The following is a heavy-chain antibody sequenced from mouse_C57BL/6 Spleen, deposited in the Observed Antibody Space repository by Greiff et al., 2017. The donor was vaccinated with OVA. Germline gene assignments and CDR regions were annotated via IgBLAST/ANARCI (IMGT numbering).Heavy chain of an antibody. CDR2: IYPRSGNT. Sequence: QVQLQQSGAELARPGASVKLSCKASGYTFTSYGISWVKQRTGQGLEWIGEIYPRSGNTYYNEKFKGKATLTADKSSSTAYMELRSLTSEDSAVYFCARGADYYGSSYPHFDYWGQGTTLTVSS. CDR3: ARGADYYGSSYPHFDY. D-gene: IGHD1-1*01. CDR1: GYTFTSYG. V-gene: IGHV1-81*01. J-gene: IGHJ2*01.